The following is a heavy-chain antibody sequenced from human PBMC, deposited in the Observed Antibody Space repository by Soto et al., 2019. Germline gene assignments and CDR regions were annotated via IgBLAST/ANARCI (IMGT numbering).Heavy chain of an antibody. J-gene: IGHJ6*02. CDR2: IYYSGST. V-gene: IGHV4-59*08. D-gene: IGHD3-10*01. CDR1: GGSISSYY. Sequence: QVQLQESGPGLVKPSETLSLTCTVSGGSISSYYWSWIRQPPGKGLEWIGYIYYSGSTNYNPSLTSRVTISVDTSKNQFSLKLSSVTAADTAVYYCARHPNYYYGSGSSYYYYYYGMDVWGQGTTVTVSS. CDR3: ARHPNYYYGSGSSYYYYYYGMDV.